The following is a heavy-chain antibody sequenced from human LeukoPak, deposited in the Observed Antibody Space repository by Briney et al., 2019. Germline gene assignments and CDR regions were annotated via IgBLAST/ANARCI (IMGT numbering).Heavy chain of an antibody. J-gene: IGHJ4*02. Sequence: GGCLRLSCAASGFTFSTYSMNWVRQAPGKGLEWVSYISSSRSSIYYADSVKGRFTISRDNAKNSLYLQMNSLRDEDTAVYYCARAVAGFDYWGQGTLVTVSS. CDR2: ISSSRSSI. CDR3: ARAVAGFDY. CDR1: GFTFSTYS. D-gene: IGHD6-19*01. V-gene: IGHV3-48*02.